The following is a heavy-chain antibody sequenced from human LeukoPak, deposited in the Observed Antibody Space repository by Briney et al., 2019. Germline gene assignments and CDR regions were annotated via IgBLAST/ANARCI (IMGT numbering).Heavy chain of an antibody. CDR3: ARRVPAAIRRRSSSWYSSAFDI. CDR1: GGSFSGYY. J-gene: IGHJ3*02. CDR2: INHSGST. D-gene: IGHD2-2*02. Sequence: PSETLSLTCAVYGGSFSGYYWSWIRQPPGKGLEWIGEINHSGSTNYNPSLKSRVTISVDTSKNQFSLKLSSVTAADTAVYYCARRVPAAIRRRSSSWYSSAFDIWGQGTMVTVSS. V-gene: IGHV4-34*01.